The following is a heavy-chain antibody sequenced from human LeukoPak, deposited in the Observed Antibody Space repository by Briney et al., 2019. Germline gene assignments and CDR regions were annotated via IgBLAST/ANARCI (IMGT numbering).Heavy chain of an antibody. V-gene: IGHV1-18*01. Sequence: GASVKVSCKASGYTFTSYGISWVRQAPGQGLEWMGWISAYNGNTNYAQKLQGRVTMTTNTSTSTDYMELRSLRSDDTAVYYCARHFIAARWYYMDVWGKGTTVTVSS. D-gene: IGHD6-6*01. J-gene: IGHJ6*03. CDR2: ISAYNGNT. CDR3: ARHFIAARWYYMDV. CDR1: GYTFTSYG.